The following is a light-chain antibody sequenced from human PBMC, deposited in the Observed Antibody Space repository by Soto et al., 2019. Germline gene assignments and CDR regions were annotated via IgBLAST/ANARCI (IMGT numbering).Light chain of an antibody. V-gene: IGLV1-51*01. CDR1: SSNIGNNY. CDR3: GTWDSSLSAWV. Sequence: QSVLTQPPSVSAAPGQKVTISCSGGSSNIGNNYVAWYQQLPGAAPQLLIYDNSERPSGIPDRFSGSKSGTSATLGISGLQTGDEADYYCGTWDSSLSAWVFGEGTKLTVL. J-gene: IGLJ3*02. CDR2: DNS.